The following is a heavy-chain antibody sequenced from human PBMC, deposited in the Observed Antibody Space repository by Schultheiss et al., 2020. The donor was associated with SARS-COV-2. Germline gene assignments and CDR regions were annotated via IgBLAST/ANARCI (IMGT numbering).Heavy chain of an antibody. V-gene: IGHV3-30*03. D-gene: IGHD1-26*01. J-gene: IGHJ4*02. CDR3: ASISGSYAGGGY. CDR2: ISYDGSNK. Sequence: GGSLRLSCAASGFTFSSYWMHWVRQAPGKGLEWVAVISYDGSNKYYADSVKGRFTISRDNAKNSLYLQMNSLRAEDTAVYYCASISGSYAGGGYWGQGTLVTVSS. CDR1: GFTFSSYW.